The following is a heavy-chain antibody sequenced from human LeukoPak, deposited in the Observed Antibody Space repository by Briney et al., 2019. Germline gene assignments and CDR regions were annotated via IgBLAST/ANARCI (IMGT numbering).Heavy chain of an antibody. J-gene: IGHJ4*02. V-gene: IGHV4-59*01. CDR1: GGSISTSY. CDR3: ARMLGREAYPLDH. D-gene: IGHD3-16*01. Sequence: ASETLSLTCTISGGSISTSYWGWIRQPPRKGLECLGYIYYSGRTNYNPSLKSRVTISIDSSENQLSLKLTSVSAADTAVYYCARMLGREAYPLDHWGQGTLVTVSS. CDR2: IYYSGRT.